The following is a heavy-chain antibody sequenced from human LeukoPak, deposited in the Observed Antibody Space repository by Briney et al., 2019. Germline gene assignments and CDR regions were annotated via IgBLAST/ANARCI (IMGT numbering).Heavy chain of an antibody. CDR2: INPNSGGT. CDR1: GFTFTVYY. CDR3: KLSYYGSGTNISRGPYYFDY. Sequence: GASVKVSCKASGFTFTVYYMHWVRQAPGQGLEWMGWINPNSGGTNYAQKFQGRVTMTRDTSISTAYMELSRLRSDDTAVYYCKLSYYGSGTNISRGPYYFDYWGQGTLVTVSS. J-gene: IGHJ4*02. V-gene: IGHV1-2*02. D-gene: IGHD3-10*01.